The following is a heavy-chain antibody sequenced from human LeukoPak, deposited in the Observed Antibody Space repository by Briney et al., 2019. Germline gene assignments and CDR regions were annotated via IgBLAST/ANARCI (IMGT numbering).Heavy chain of an antibody. CDR1: GGSISGYY. CDR2: IYYSGST. CDR3: ARAAGDIEVVPAAFDP. V-gene: IGHV4-59*01. D-gene: IGHD2-2*01. J-gene: IGHJ5*02. Sequence: SETLSLTCTVSGGSISGYYWSWIRQPPGKGLEWIGYIYYSGSTNYNPSLKSRVTISVDTSKNQFSLKLSSVTAADTAVYYCARAAGDIEVVPAAFDPWGQGTLVTVSS.